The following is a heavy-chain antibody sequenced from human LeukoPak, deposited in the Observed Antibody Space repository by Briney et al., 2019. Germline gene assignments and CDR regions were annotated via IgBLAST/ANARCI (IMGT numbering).Heavy chain of an antibody. CDR2: ISSNSSYI. J-gene: IGHJ5*02. CDR1: GFTFSSHS. CDR3: ARDTAAYYDFWSGLSNWFDP. D-gene: IGHD3-3*01. V-gene: IGHV3-21*01. Sequence: PGGSLRLSCAASGFTFSSHSMNWVRQAPGKGLEWVSSISSNSSYIYYADSVRGRFTISRDNAKNSLYLQMNSLRAEDTAVYYCARDTAAYYDFWSGLSNWFDPWGQGTLVTVSS.